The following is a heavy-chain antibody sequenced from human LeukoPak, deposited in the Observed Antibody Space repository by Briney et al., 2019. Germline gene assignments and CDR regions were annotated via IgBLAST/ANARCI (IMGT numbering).Heavy chain of an antibody. D-gene: IGHD5-24*01. Sequence: ASVKVSCKASGGTFSSYAISWVRQAPGQGLEWMGGIIPIFGTANYAQKFQGRVTITADESTSTAYMELSSLRSEDTAVYYCARGRRDGYKPWRVYFDYWGQGALVTVSS. J-gene: IGHJ4*02. CDR1: GGTFSSYA. V-gene: IGHV1-69*13. CDR2: IIPIFGTA. CDR3: ARGRRDGYKPWRVYFDY.